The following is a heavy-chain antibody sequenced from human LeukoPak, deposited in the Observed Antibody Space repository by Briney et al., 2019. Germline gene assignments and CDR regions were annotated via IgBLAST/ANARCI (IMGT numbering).Heavy chain of an antibody. D-gene: IGHD6-13*01. CDR1: GGSISSYY. V-gene: IGHV4-59*01. Sequence: SETLSLTCTVSGGSISSYYWSWIRQPPGKGLEWIGYIYYSGSTNYNPPLKSRVTISVDTSKNQFSLKLSSVTAADTAVYYCAAAAGIGYYYYMDVWGKGTTVTVSS. CDR2: IYYSGST. CDR3: AAAAGIGYYYYMDV. J-gene: IGHJ6*03.